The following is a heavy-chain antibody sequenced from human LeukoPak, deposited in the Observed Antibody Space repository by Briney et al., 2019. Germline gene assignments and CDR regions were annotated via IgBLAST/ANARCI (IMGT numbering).Heavy chain of an antibody. D-gene: IGHD3-22*01. CDR3: ARHTYYYDSSGYAFDY. CDR2: IYYSGST. V-gene: IGHV4-59*08. J-gene: IGHJ4*02. CDR1: GGSISSYY. Sequence: SETLSLTCTVSGGSISSYYWSWIRQPPGKGLEWIGYIYYSGSTNYNPSLKSRVTISVDTSKNQLSLKLSSVTAADTAVYYCARHTYYYDSSGYAFDYWGQGTLVTVSS.